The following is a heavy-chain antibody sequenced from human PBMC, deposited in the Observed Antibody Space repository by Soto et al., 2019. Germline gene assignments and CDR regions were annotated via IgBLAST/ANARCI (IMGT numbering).Heavy chain of an antibody. CDR3: ARTKYYDSSEGLDY. J-gene: IGHJ4*02. D-gene: IGHD3-22*01. V-gene: IGHV4-59*01. CDR2: IYYSGST. Sequence: PSETLSLTCTVAGGSISSYYWSWIRQPPGKGLEWIGYIYYSGSTNYNPSLKSRVTISVDRSKNQFSLKLGSVTAADTAVYYCARTKYYDSSEGLDYWGQGTLVTVSS. CDR1: GGSISSYY.